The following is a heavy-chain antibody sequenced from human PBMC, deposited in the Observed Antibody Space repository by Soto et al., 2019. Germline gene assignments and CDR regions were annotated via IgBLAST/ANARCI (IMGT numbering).Heavy chain of an antibody. CDR1: GGTFSSYA. Sequence: ASVKVSCKASGGTFSSYAISWVRQAPGQGLEWMGGIIPIFGTANYAQKFQGRVTITADKSTSTAYMELSSLRSEDTAVYYCARDYDSSGYTMSVSVFDIWGQGTMVTVSS. V-gene: IGHV1-69*06. CDR2: IIPIFGTA. CDR3: ARDYDSSGYTMSVSVFDI. D-gene: IGHD3-22*01. J-gene: IGHJ3*02.